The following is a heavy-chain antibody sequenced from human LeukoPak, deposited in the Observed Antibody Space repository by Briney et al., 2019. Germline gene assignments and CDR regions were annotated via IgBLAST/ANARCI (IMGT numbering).Heavy chain of an antibody. CDR2: ISSSSSTI. V-gene: IGHV3-48*01. J-gene: IGHJ6*03. Sequence: PGGSLRLSCAASGFTFSSYSMNWVRQAPGKGLEWVSYISSSSSTIYYADSVKGRFTISRDNSKNTLYLQMNSLGAEGTAVYYCAKVIVPAAVRAYYYYMDVWGKGTTVTVSS. D-gene: IGHD2-2*01. CDR3: AKVIVPAAVRAYYYYMDV. CDR1: GFTFSSYS.